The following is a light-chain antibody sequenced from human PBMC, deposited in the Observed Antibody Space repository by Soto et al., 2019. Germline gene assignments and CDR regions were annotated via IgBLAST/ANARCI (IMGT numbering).Light chain of an antibody. V-gene: IGLV2-8*01. CDR1: SSDVGNYNY. CDR3: SSYARRNTLL. J-gene: IGLJ3*02. CDR2: EVS. Sequence: QSVLTQPPSASGSPGQSVTISCTGTSSDVGNYNYVSWYQQHPGKAPKLMLYEVSKRPSGVPDRFSGSKSGNTASLTVSGLQAEDEADYFCSSYARRNTLLFGGGTKLTVL.